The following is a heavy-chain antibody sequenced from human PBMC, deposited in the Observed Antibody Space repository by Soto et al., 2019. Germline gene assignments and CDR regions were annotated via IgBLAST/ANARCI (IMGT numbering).Heavy chain of an antibody. D-gene: IGHD1-1*01. CDR2: IVVGSGNT. CDR1: VFTFTSSA. CDR3: AANNPPSNRTYN. V-gene: IGHV1-58*01. Sequence: AASVKVSCKASVFTFTSSAVQWVRQARGQRLEWIGWIVVGSGNTNYAQKFQERVTITRDMSTSTAYMELSSLRSEDTAVYYCAANNPPSNRTYNWGEGTRVTVS. J-gene: IGHJ4*02.